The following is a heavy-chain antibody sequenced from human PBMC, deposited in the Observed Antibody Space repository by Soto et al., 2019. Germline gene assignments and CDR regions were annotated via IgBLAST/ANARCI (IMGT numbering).Heavy chain of an antibody. Sequence: GASVKVSCKASGGPFSSYGSSWVRQAPGQGLEWMGGIIPIFGTANYAQKFQGRVTITADESTSTAYMELSSLRSEDTAVYYCARAPREYQLSSYYYYYGMGVWGQGTTVTVSS. V-gene: IGHV1-69*13. D-gene: IGHD2-2*01. CDR3: ARAPREYQLSSYYYYYGMGV. CDR2: IIPIFGTA. CDR1: GGPFSSYG. J-gene: IGHJ6*02.